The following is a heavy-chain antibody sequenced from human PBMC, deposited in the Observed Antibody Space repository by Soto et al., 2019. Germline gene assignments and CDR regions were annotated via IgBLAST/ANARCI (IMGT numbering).Heavy chain of an antibody. CDR3: ARGFILTGYDKSTHFDY. CDR1: GGSFSGYY. D-gene: IGHD3-9*01. J-gene: IGHJ4*02. CDR2: INHSGST. V-gene: IGHV4-34*01. Sequence: SETLSLTCAVYGGSFSGYYWSWIRQPPGKGLEWIGEINHSGSTNYNPSLKSRVTISVDTSKNQFSLKLSSVTAADTAVYYCARGFILTGYDKSTHFDYWGQGTLVTVSS.